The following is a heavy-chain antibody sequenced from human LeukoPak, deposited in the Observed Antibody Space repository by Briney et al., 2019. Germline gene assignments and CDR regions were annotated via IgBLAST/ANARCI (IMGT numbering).Heavy chain of an antibody. V-gene: IGHV6-1*01. Sequence: SQTLSLTCAISGDSVSSNSAAWDWIRQSPSRGLEWLGRTYYRSKWYNDYAVSVKSRITINPDTSKNQFSLQLNSVTPEDTAVYYCARSYYYDSSGSFDYWGQGTLVTVSS. CDR1: GDSVSSNSAA. J-gene: IGHJ4*02. CDR3: ARSYYYDSSGSFDY. D-gene: IGHD3-22*01. CDR2: TYYRSKWYN.